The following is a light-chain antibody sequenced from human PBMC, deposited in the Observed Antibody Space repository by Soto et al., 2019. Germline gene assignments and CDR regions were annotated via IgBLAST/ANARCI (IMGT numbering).Light chain of an antibody. J-gene: IGLJ2*01. CDR1: SSDVGGYNY. Sequence: QSALTQPASVSGSPGQSITISCTGTSSDVGGYNYVSWYQQHPGKAPKLMIYGVRNRPSGGSNRFPGSKSGNTASLTISGLQAEDESDYYCSSYTSSSTPHVVFGGGTKLTLL. CDR2: GVR. V-gene: IGLV2-14*01. CDR3: SSYTSSSTPHVV.